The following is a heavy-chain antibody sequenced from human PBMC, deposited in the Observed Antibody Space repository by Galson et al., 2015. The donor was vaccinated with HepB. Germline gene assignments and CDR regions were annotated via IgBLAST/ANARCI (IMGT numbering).Heavy chain of an antibody. Sequence: SLRLSCAASGFTFSRHAMHWVRQTPGKGLEYVSGINNNGGITNYADSVKGRFAISRDNSKNTLSLQMGSLRTEDTALYYCVRGGSNGELYYFDQWGQGTLVTVSS. CDR1: GFTFSRHA. D-gene: IGHD1-7*01. CDR3: VRGGSNGELYYFDQ. CDR2: INNNGGIT. V-gene: IGHV3-64D*06. J-gene: IGHJ4*02.